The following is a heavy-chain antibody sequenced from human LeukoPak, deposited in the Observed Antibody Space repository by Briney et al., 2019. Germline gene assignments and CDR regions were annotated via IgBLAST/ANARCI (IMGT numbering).Heavy chain of an antibody. CDR2: IYYSGST. J-gene: IGHJ1*01. CDR1: GGSINSAGYY. Sequence: NTSQTLSLTCTVSGGSINSAGYYWSWIRQPAGEGLEWIGYIYYSGSTNYNPSLKSRVTISLDTSKNQFSLKLSSVTAADTAVYYCARGDSTVTPKYFQYWGQGTLVTVSS. V-gene: IGHV4-61*10. D-gene: IGHD4-23*01. CDR3: ARGDSTVTPKYFQY.